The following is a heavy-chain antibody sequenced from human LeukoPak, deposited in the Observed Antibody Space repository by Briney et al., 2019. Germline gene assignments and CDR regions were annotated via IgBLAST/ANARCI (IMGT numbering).Heavy chain of an antibody. V-gene: IGHV3-48*03. CDR3: AKDLISGTWGGLDYYYYAMDV. CDR2: ISSSGSTI. J-gene: IGHJ6*02. Sequence: GGSLRLSCAASGFTFSTYEMNWVRQAPGQGLEWVSYISSSGSTIFYADSVKGRSTISRDNAKNTLYLQMNRLRAGDTAIYYCAKDLISGTWGGLDYYYYAMDVWGPGTTVTVSS. CDR1: GFTFSTYE. D-gene: IGHD1-1*01.